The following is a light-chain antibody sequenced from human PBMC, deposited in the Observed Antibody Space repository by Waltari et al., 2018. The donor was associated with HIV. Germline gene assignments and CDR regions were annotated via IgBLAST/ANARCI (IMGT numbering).Light chain of an antibody. CDR3: CAYAGSTTYVI. CDR2: EVS. Sequence: QSALTQPASVSGSPGQSITISCTGTSSDGGGYNLDSWYQQHPGKAPKLMIYEVSKRPSGVSNRFSGSKSGNTASLTISGLQAEDEADYYCCAYAGSTTYVIFGGGTKLTVL. J-gene: IGLJ2*01. CDR1: SSDGGGYNL. V-gene: IGLV2-23*02.